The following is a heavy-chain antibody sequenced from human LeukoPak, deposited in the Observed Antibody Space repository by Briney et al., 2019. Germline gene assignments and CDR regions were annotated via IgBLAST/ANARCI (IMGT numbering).Heavy chain of an antibody. Sequence: ASVKVSCKASGYTFTGYYMHWVRQAPGQGLEWMGWINPNSGGTNYAQKFQGRVTMTRDTSISTAYMELSRLRSDDTAVYYCARDQGYYSPYYFDYWGQGTLVTVSS. CDR1: GYTFTGYY. J-gene: IGHJ4*02. V-gene: IGHV1-2*02. CDR2: INPNSGGT. D-gene: IGHD3-22*01. CDR3: ARDQGYYSPYYFDY.